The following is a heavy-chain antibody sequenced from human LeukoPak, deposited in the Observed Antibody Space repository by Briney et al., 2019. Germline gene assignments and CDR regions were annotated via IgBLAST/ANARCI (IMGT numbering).Heavy chain of an antibody. CDR3: ANPPSITIFGVVIIPVVY. Sequence: GGSLRLSCAASGFTFSSYAMSWVRQAPGKGLEWVSAISCSGGSTYYADSVKGRFTISRDNSKNTLYLQMNSLRAEDTAVYYCANPPSITIFGVVIIPVVYWGQGTLVTVSS. CDR2: ISCSGGST. V-gene: IGHV3-23*01. J-gene: IGHJ4*02. D-gene: IGHD3-3*01. CDR1: GFTFSSYA.